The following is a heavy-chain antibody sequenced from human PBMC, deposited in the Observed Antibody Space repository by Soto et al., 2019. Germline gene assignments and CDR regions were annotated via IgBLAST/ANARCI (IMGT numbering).Heavy chain of an antibody. V-gene: IGHV3-53*01. Sequence: GGSLRLSCAASGFTVSSSYMSWVRQAPGKGLEWVSVIYSGGSTYYADSVKGRFTISRDNSKNTLYLQMNSLRAEDTAVYYCARAVTYDSSGYNYYYYGMDVWGQGTTVTVSS. J-gene: IGHJ6*02. CDR1: GFTVSSSY. CDR3: ARAVTYDSSGYNYYYYGMDV. CDR2: IYSGGST. D-gene: IGHD3-22*01.